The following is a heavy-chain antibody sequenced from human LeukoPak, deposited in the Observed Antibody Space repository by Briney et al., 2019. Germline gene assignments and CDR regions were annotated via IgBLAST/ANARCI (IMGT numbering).Heavy chain of an antibody. CDR3: ATDRGVAAAGTYYYYMDV. D-gene: IGHD6-13*01. J-gene: IGHJ6*03. CDR1: GYTLTELS. Sequence: ASVKVSCKVSGYTLTELSMHWVRQAPGKGLEWMGGFDPEDGETIYAQKFQGRVTMTEDTSTDTAYMELSGLRSEDTAVYYCATDRGVAAAGTYYYYMDVWGKGTTVTVSS. V-gene: IGHV1-24*01. CDR2: FDPEDGET.